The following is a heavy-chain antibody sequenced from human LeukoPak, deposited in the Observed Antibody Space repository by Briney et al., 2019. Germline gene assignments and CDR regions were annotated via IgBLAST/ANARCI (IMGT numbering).Heavy chain of an antibody. CDR2: IYRGTTT. V-gene: IGHV3-53*01. CDR3: ARVGSTSRAPNS. D-gene: IGHD2-2*01. CDR1: VFTRSVGY. J-gene: IGHJ3*02. Sequence: PRGSLRLSCAPSVFTRSVGYMSWVRRAPGKGLECVSVIYRGTTTYYADSVKGRFTISRDNSKNTLYLQMNSLRAEDTALYYCARVGSTSRAPNSWGQGTMVTVSS.